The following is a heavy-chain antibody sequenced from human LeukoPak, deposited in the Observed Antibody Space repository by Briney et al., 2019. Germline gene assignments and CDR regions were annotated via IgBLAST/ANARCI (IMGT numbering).Heavy chain of an antibody. V-gene: IGHV5-51*01. Sequence: GESLKISCATSGYNFPRHWIGWVRQIPGKGLEYVGVIFPDDSDTRYSPSSEGHVTISADTSINTAYLQWRSLQASDTAMYFCASRVGVAGTFDAFDLWGQGTMVTVSS. J-gene: IGHJ3*01. D-gene: IGHD2-21*02. CDR2: IFPDDSDT. CDR1: GYNFPRHW. CDR3: ASRVGVAGTFDAFDL.